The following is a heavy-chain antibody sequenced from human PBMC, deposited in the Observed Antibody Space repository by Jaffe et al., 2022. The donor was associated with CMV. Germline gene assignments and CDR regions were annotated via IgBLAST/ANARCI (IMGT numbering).Heavy chain of an antibody. V-gene: IGHV1-2*02. CDR2: INPNSGGT. CDR3: AREFLRRGDFWSGYYDYYGMDV. Sequence: QVQLVQSGAEVKKPGASVKVSCKASGYTFTGYYMHWVRQAPGQGLEWMGWINPNSGGTNYAQKFQGRVTMTRDTSISTAYMELSRLRSDDTAVYYCAREFLRRGDFWSGYYDYYGMDVWGQGTTVTVSS. J-gene: IGHJ6*02. CDR1: GYTFTGYY. D-gene: IGHD3-3*01.